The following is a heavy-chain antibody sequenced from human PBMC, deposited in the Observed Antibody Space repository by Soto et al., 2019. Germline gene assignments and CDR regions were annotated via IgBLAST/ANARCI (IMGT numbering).Heavy chain of an antibody. V-gene: IGHV1-8*01. CDR1: GYTFTSYD. Sequence: QVQLVQSGAEVKKPGASVKVSCKASGYTFTSYDINWVRQATGQGLEWMGWMNPNSGNTGYAQKFQGRVTMTRNTSISTAPMELSSLRSADTAVYYGASGLVDTAMVRRDWGQGTLVTVSS. D-gene: IGHD5-18*01. CDR3: ASGLVDTAMVRRD. CDR2: MNPNSGNT. J-gene: IGHJ4*02.